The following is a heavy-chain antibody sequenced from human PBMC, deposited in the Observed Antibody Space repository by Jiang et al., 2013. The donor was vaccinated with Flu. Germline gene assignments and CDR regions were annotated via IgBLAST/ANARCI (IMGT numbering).Heavy chain of an antibody. D-gene: IGHD3-22*01. J-gene: IGHJ3*02. CDR2: ISGSGGST. Sequence: SYAMSWVRQASREGGWSGVSAISGSGGSTYYADSVKGRFTVSRDNSKNTLYLQMNSLRAEDTAVYYCAKVEIVVDRRGWIAFDIWGQGTMVTVSS. V-gene: IGHV3-23*01. CDR1: SYA. CDR3: AKVEIVVDRRGWIAFDI.